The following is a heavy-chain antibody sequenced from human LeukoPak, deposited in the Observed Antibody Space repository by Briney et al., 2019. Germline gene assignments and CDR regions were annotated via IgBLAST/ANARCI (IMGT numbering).Heavy chain of an antibody. V-gene: IGHV3-74*01. CDR3: ARVKVVVAATRHYYYYGMDV. D-gene: IGHD2-15*01. J-gene: IGHJ6*02. CDR2: INSDGSST. CDR1: GFTFSSYW. Sequence: GGSLRLSCAASGFTFSSYWMHWVRQAPGKGLVWVSRINSDGSSTSYADSVKGRFTISRDNAKNTLYLQMNSLRAEDTAVYYCARVKVVVAATRHYYYYGMDVWGQGTTVTVSS.